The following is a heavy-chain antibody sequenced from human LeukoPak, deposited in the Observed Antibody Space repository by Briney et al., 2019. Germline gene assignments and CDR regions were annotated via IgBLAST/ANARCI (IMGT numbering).Heavy chain of an antibody. CDR3: ARGRYSSSWYYYYYGMDV. V-gene: IGHV1-8*01. J-gene: IGHJ6*02. D-gene: IGHD6-13*01. Sequence: GASVKVSCKASGYTFTSYDINWVRQATGQGLEWMGWMNPNSGNTGYAQKFQGRVTMTRNTSISTAYMELSSLRSEDTAVYYCARGRYSSSWYYYYYGMDVWGQGTTVTVSS. CDR2: MNPNSGNT. CDR1: GYTFTSYD.